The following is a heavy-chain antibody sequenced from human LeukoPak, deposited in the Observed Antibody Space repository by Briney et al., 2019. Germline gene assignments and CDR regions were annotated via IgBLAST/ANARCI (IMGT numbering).Heavy chain of an antibody. CDR1: GGSISSYY. J-gene: IGHJ5*02. D-gene: IGHD6-19*01. CDR2: IYTSGSS. CDR3: ARQMAGNCFDP. V-gene: IGHV4-4*09. Sequence: PSETLCLTCAVSGGSISSYYWSWIRQPPGKGLEWIGYIYTSGSSNYYPSLKSRVTISGDTSTNQFSLKLSSVTAADTAVYYCARQMAGNCFDPWGKGTPVTVSS.